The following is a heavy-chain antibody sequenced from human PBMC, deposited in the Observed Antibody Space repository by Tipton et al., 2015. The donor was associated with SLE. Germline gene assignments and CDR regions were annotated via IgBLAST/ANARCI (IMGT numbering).Heavy chain of an antibody. Sequence: SLRLSCAASGFTFSSYDMPWVRQAPGKGLEWVAVISYDGSNKYYADSVKGRFTISRDNSKNTLYLQMNSLRAEDTAVYYCARDSAPIVVVVAARVAGYFQHWGQGTLVTVSS. CDR1: GFTFSSYD. D-gene: IGHD2-15*01. CDR3: ARDSAPIVVVVAARVAGYFQH. V-gene: IGHV3-30*04. CDR2: ISYDGSNK. J-gene: IGHJ1*01.